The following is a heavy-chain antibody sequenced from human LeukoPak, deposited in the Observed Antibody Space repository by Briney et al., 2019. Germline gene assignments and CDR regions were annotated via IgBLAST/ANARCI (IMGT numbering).Heavy chain of an antibody. D-gene: IGHD3-3*01. CDR1: GFTFSSYA. CDR2: ISGSGGST. CDR3: AKSSSPDFSPLLLPRAYYFDY. V-gene: IGHV3-23*01. J-gene: IGHJ4*02. Sequence: PGGSLRLSCAASGFTFSSYAMSWVRQAPGKGLEWVSAISGSGGSTYYADSVKGRFTISRDNSKNTLYLQMNSLRAEDTAVYYCAKSSSPDFSPLLLPRAYYFDYWGQGTLVTVSS.